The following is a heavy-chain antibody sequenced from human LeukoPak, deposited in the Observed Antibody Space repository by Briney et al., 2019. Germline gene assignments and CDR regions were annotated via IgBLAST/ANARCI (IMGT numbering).Heavy chain of an antibody. CDR3: AKEEDSGYDAYFDY. Sequence: HAGGSLRLSCAASGFTFSSYAMSWVRQAPGKGLEWVSAISGSGGSTYYADSVKGRFTISRDNSKNTLYLQMNSLRAEDTAVYYCAKEEDSGYDAYFDYWGQGTLVTVSS. V-gene: IGHV3-23*01. CDR1: GFTFSSYA. CDR2: ISGSGGST. D-gene: IGHD5-12*01. J-gene: IGHJ4*02.